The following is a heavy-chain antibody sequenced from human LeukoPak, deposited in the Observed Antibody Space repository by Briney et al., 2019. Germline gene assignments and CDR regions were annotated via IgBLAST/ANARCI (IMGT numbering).Heavy chain of an antibody. J-gene: IGHJ4*02. Sequence: QSGGSLRLFCAASGFTVSSNYMSWVRQAPGKGLEWVSVIYSGGSTYYADSVKGRFTISRDNSKNSLYLQMNSLRAEDTAVYYCARVEASGYDYGAFDYWGQGTLVTVSS. V-gene: IGHV3-53*01. CDR1: GFTVSSNY. CDR2: IYSGGST. CDR3: ARVEASGYDYGAFDY. D-gene: IGHD5-12*01.